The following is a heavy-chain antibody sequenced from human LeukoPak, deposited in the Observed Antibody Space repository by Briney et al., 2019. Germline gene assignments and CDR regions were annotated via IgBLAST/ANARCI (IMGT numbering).Heavy chain of an antibody. CDR3: ARGGSSGWYFDY. CDR1: GFSFSTYG. CDR2: IWYDGSNK. Sequence: QPGRSLRLSCAASGFSFSTYGMDWVRQAPGKGLEWVAVIWYDGSNKYYADSVKGRFTISRDNSKNTLFLQMNNLRDEDTAVYYCARGGSSGWYFDYWGQGTLVTVSS. V-gene: IGHV3-33*01. D-gene: IGHD6-25*01. J-gene: IGHJ4*02.